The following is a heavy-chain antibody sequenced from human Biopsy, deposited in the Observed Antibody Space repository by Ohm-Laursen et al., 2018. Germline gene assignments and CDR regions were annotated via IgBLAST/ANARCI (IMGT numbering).Heavy chain of an antibody. CDR1: GFTYTTFA. V-gene: IGHV3-23*01. J-gene: IGHJ5*02. CDR2: ISANGATP. Sequence: SLRLSCTAFGFTYTTFAMSWVRQAPGKGPEWVSTISANGATPYYADSVKGRFTISRDNSKNTMYLQMHSVRADDTAIYYCAKGGSITIFGVVINNCFDPWGQGTRVTVSS. CDR3: AKGGSITIFGVVINNCFDP. D-gene: IGHD3-3*01.